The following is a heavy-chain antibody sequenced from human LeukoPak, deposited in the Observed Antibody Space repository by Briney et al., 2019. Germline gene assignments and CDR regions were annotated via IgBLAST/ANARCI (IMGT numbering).Heavy chain of an antibody. CDR1: GGSISSSNW. CDR3: ARERDTDPNWFDP. CDR2: IYHSGST. J-gene: IGHJ5*02. Sequence: KPSGTLSLTCAVSGGSISSSNWWSWIRQPPGKGLEWIGEIYHSGSTNYNPSLKSRVTISVDTSKNQFSLKLSSVTAADTAVYYCARERDTDPNWFDPWGQGTLVTVSS. V-gene: IGHV4-4*02.